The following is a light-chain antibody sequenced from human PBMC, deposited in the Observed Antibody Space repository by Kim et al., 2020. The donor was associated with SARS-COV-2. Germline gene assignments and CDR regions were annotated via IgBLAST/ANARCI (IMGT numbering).Light chain of an antibody. J-gene: IGKJ1*01. Sequence: AAVGDRDNLPFPASQDINSWLGWYQQKPGKAPKLLIYGASNLQSGVPSRFRGSGSGTDFTLNISRLQPYDCATYYRQQANCFPPGTLGQEPKVEI. CDR1: QDINSW. V-gene: IGKV1-12*01. CDR2: GAS. CDR3: QQANCFPPGT.